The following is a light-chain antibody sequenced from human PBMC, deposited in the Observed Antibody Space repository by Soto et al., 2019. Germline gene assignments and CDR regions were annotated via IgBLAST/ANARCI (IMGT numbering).Light chain of an antibody. CDR3: CSYAGSSTFVI. CDR1: TSDVGNYNL. Sequence: QSVLTQPASVSGSPGQPITISCTGTTSDVGNYNLVSWYQQHPGKAPKLMIYEGGKRPSGVSNRFSGSKSGNTASLTISGLQAEDEADYYCCSYAGSSTFVICGGGTKVTVL. CDR2: EGG. J-gene: IGLJ2*01. V-gene: IGLV2-23*03.